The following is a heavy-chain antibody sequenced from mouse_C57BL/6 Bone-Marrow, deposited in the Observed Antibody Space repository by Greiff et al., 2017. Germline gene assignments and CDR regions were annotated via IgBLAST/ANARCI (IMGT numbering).Heavy chain of an antibody. CDR1: GYTFTDYN. CDR3: ARGYFDY. Sequence: VQLQQSGPELVKPGASVKLPCKASGYTFTDYNMDWVKQSPGKSLEWIGNINPDNGGTIYNQKFKGKATLTVDKSSSTAYMQLRSLTSEDTAVYYCARGYFDYWGQGTTLTVSS. J-gene: IGHJ2*01. V-gene: IGHV1-18*01. CDR2: INPDNGGT.